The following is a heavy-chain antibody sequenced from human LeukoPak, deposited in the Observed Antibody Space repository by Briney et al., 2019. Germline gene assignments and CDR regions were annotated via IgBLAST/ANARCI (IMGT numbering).Heavy chain of an antibody. CDR1: GGSFRTFS. CDR2: IIPMFGEG. Sequence: ASVKVSCKASGGSFRTFSMNWVRQAPGQGLEWMGGIIPMFGEGNYAQKFQGRVTITTDESRRTAYMELRSLRSEDTAVYYCARGWVYATVAGSYYFDYWGQGTLVTVSS. CDR3: ARGWVYATVAGSYYFDY. D-gene: IGHD6-19*01. J-gene: IGHJ4*02. V-gene: IGHV1-69*05.